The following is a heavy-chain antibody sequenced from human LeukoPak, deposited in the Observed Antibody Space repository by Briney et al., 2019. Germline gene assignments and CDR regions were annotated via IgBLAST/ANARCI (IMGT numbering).Heavy chain of an antibody. Sequence: APVKVSCKASRGTFSRSVISWVRQAPGHGLECLRGIIPIFGTANYAQKFQGRVTITADESTSTAYMELSSLGSEDTAVYYCARERDKDYFDYWGQGTLVTVSS. CDR3: ARERDKDYFDY. J-gene: IGHJ4*02. CDR1: RGTFSRSV. CDR2: IIPIFGTA. V-gene: IGHV1-69*13.